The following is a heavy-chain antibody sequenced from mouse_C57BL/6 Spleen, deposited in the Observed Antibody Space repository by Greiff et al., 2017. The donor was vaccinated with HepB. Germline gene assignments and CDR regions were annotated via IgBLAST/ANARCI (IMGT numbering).Heavy chain of an antibody. Sequence: VKLMESGPGLVQPSQSLSITCTVSGFSLTSYGVHWVRQSPGKGLEWLGVIWRGGSTDYNAAFMSRLSITKDNSKSQVFFKMSSLQADDTAIYYCAKKIYDFWYFEVWGTGTTVTVSS. CDR2: IWRGGST. V-gene: IGHV2-5*01. J-gene: IGHJ1*03. D-gene: IGHD2-3*01. CDR3: AKKIYDFWYFEV. CDR1: GFSLTSYG.